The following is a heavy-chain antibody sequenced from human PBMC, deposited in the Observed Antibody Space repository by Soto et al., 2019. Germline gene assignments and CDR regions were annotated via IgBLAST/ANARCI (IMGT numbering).Heavy chain of an antibody. CDR2: MNPNSGNT. CDR1: GYTFTSYY. D-gene: IGHD6-6*01. CDR3: ARGPPSSSFLDY. J-gene: IGHJ4*02. Sequence: ASVKVSCKASGYTFTSYYINWVRQATGQGLEWMGWMNPNSGNTGYAQKFQGRVTMTRNTSISTAYMELSSLRSEDTAVYYCARGPPSSSFLDYWGQGTLVTVSS. V-gene: IGHV1-8*01.